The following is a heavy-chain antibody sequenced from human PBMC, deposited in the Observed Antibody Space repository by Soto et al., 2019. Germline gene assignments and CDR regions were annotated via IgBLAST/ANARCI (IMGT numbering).Heavy chain of an antibody. CDR3: ARDITRVYYYYYGMDV. CDR2: ISYDGSNK. D-gene: IGHD1-20*01. V-gene: IGHV3-30-3*01. CDR1: GFTFSSYA. J-gene: IGHJ6*02. Sequence: GGSLRLSCAASGFTFSSYAMHWVRQAPGKGLEWVAVISYDGSNKYYADSVKGRFTISRDNSKNTLYLQMNSLRAEDTAVYYCARDITRVYYYYYGMDVWGQGTTVTVSS.